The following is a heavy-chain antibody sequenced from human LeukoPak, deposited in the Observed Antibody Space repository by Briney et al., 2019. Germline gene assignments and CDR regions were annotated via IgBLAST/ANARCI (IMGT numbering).Heavy chain of an antibody. CDR3: ARHANDGDYPLDY. D-gene: IGHD4-17*01. J-gene: IGHJ4*02. CDR2: IYNRGST. V-gene: IGHV4-59*08. Sequence: SETLSLTCTVSGGSISSYYWSWIRQPPGKGLEWIGYIYNRGSTNYNPSLKSRVTISVDTSNNQFSLRLSSVTAADTAVYYCARHANDGDYPLDYWGQGTLVTVSS. CDR1: GGSISSYY.